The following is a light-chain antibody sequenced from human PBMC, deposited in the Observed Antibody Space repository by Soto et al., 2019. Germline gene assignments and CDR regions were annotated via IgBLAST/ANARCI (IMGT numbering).Light chain of an antibody. CDR1: QSVSSSY. CDR3: QQYGSSSWT. V-gene: IGKV3-20*01. Sequence: EIVWTQSPGTLSLSPGERSTRSGLGSQSVSSSYLAWYQQKPGQAPRLLIYGASSRATGITDRFSGSGSGTDFTLTISRLEPEDFAVYYCQQYGSSSWTFGQGTKVEIK. J-gene: IGKJ1*01. CDR2: GAS.